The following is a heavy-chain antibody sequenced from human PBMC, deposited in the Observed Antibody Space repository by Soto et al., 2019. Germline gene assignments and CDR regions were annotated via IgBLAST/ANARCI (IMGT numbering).Heavy chain of an antibody. CDR3: ARAARGSSFVSSQGRRYYYGMDV. Sequence: GASVKVSCKASGGTFSSYAISWVRQAPGQGLEWMGGIIPIFGTANYAQKFQGRVTVTADESTSTAYMELSSLRSEDTAVYYCARAARGSSFVSSQGRRYYYGMDVWGQGTTVTVSS. CDR1: GGTFSSYA. D-gene: IGHD6-6*01. J-gene: IGHJ6*02. V-gene: IGHV1-69*13. CDR2: IIPIFGTA.